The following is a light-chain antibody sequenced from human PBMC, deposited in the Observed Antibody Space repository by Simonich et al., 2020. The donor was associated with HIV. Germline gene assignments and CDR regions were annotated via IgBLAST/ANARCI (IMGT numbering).Light chain of an antibody. CDR1: QSVLYSSNNKNY. V-gene: IGKV4-1*01. CDR3: QQCHTHPHT. J-gene: IGKJ2*01. CDR2: WAS. Sequence: DIVMTQSPASLAVSLGERATINCKSSQSVLYSSNNKNYLAWYQQKPGQPPKLLMYWASTRESGVPDRFSGSGSGTDFTLTISSLQAEDVAVYFCQQCHTHPHTFGQWTKLEIK.